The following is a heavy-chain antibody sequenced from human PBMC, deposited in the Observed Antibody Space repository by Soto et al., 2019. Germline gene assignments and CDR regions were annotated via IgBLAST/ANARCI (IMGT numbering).Heavy chain of an antibody. J-gene: IGHJ3*01. CDR2: ISYGGTYK. Sequence: GGSLRLSCAASGFMFISYGIHWFGQAPVRGLEWVAVISYGGTYKYYADSVKGRFTLSRDNSENTVSLQMNSLRPEDTAVYYCAKQYTDLVIGAFDVWGPGAMVTVSS. V-gene: IGHV3-30*18. D-gene: IGHD2-2*01. CDR1: GFMFISYG. CDR3: AKQYTDLVIGAFDV.